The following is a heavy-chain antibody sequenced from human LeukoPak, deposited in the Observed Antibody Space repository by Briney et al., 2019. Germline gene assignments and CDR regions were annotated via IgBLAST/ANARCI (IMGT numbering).Heavy chain of an antibody. CDR2: INSDGSST. D-gene: IGHD1-26*01. V-gene: IGHV3-74*01. CDR3: ARGSYYFDY. J-gene: IGHJ4*02. CDR1: GFSLSSYW. Sequence: GKSLRLSCAASGFSLSSYWMHWVRQVPGKGLVWVSRINSDGSSTSYADSVKGRCSISRDNAKNTLYLQMNSLRAEDTAVYFCARGSYYFDYWGQGTLVTVSS.